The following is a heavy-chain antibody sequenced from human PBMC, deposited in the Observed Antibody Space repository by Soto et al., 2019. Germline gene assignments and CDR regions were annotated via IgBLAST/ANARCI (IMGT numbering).Heavy chain of an antibody. Sequence: PGGSLRLSCAASGFTFSSYAMHWVRQAPGKGLEWVAVISYDGSNKYYADSVKGRFTISRDNSKNTLYLQMNSLRAEDTAVYYCARDRGVPADPITYYYGMDVWGQGTTVTVSS. D-gene: IGHD2-2*01. J-gene: IGHJ6*02. CDR2: ISYDGSNK. V-gene: IGHV3-30-3*01. CDR1: GFTFSSYA. CDR3: ARDRGVPADPITYYYGMDV.